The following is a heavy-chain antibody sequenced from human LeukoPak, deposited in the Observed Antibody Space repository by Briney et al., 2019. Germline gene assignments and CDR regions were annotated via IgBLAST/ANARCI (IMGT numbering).Heavy chain of an antibody. J-gene: IGHJ4*02. Sequence: GGSLRLSCVASRFSFRSASMSWVRQAPGKGLEWVANIKQDGSAKNYVDSVKGRFTISRDNAKNSLSLQMNSLRAEDTAVYYCARGVGGDDWGQGTLVTVSS. CDR3: ARGVGGDD. V-gene: IGHV3-7*05. D-gene: IGHD1-26*01. CDR2: IKQDGSAK. CDR1: RFSFRSAS.